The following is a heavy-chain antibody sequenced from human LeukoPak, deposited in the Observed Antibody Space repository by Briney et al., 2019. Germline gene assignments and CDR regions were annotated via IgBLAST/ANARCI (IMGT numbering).Heavy chain of an antibody. D-gene: IGHD3-10*01. CDR2: IGSSSSYI. J-gene: IGHJ5*02. CDR3: ARDLMADGSGSSAES. Sequence: PGGSLRLSCAASGFTFSSYSMNWVRQAPGKGLEWVSSIGSSSSYIYYADSVKGRFTISRDNAKNSLYLQMNSLRAEDTAVYYCARDLMADGSGSSAESWGQGTLVTVSS. V-gene: IGHV3-21*01. CDR1: GFTFSSYS.